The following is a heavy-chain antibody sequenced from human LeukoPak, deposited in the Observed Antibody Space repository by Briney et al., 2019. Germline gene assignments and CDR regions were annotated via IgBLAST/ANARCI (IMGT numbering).Heavy chain of an antibody. CDR1: GGSISSYY. D-gene: IGHD3-9*01. J-gene: IGHJ4*02. V-gene: IGHV4-59*08. Sequence: SETLSLTCTVSGGSISSYYWSWIRQPPGKGLEWIGYIYYSGSTNYNPSLKSRVTISVDTSKNQFSLKLSSVTAADTAVYYCARRSYDILTGYYNFDYWGQGTLVTVSS. CDR3: ARRSYDILTGYYNFDY. CDR2: IYYSGST.